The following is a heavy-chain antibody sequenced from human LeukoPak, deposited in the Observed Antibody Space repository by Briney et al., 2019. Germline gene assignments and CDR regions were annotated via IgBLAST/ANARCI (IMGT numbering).Heavy chain of an antibody. D-gene: IGHD1-26*01. CDR1: GGSISSSSYY. CDR3: AVSFMGLFDY. CDR2: IYYSGST. V-gene: IGHV4-39*01. Sequence: SETLSLTCTVSGGSISSSSYYWGWIRQPPGKGLEWIGSIYYSGSTYYNPSLKSRVTISVDTSKNQFSLKLSSVTAADTAVYYCAVSFMGLFDYWGQGTLVTVSS. J-gene: IGHJ4*02.